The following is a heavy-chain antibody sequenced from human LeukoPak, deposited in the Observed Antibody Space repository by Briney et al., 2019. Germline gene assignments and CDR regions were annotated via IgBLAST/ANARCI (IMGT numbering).Heavy chain of an antibody. D-gene: IGHD4/OR15-4a*01. V-gene: IGHV4-31*03. CDR2: IYYSGST. J-gene: IGHJ3*02. Sequence: SKTLSLTCTVSGGSISSGGYYWSWIRQRPGKGLEWIGYIYYSGSTYYNPSLKSRVTISVDTSKNQFSLKLSSVTAADTAVYYCARGTYRVLTAFDIWGQGTMVTVSS. CDR1: GGSISSGGYY. CDR3: ARGTYRVLTAFDI.